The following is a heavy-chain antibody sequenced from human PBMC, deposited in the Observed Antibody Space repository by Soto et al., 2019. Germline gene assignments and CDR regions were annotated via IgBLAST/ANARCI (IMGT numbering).Heavy chain of an antibody. V-gene: IGHV3-13*01. CDR2: IGTAGDT. Sequence: EVQLVESGGGLVQPGGSLRLSCAASGFTFSSYDMHWVRQATGNGLEWVSAIGTAGDTYYPGSVKGRFTISSENAKNSLYLQMNSLRAGDTAVYYCERGNPSSWGIGAFDIWGQGTMVTVSS. CDR3: ERGNPSSWGIGAFDI. CDR1: GFTFSSYD. D-gene: IGHD6-13*01. J-gene: IGHJ3*02.